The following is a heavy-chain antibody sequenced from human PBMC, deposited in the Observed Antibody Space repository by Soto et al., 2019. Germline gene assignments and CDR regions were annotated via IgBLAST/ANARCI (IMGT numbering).Heavy chain of an antibody. CDR3: ARPMLRGEIFDL. Sequence: EMQLVESGGGLVQPGGSLRLSCAASRFTFSAYWMSWVRQAPGKGLEWVANINQDGSEKKYVDSLKDRFTISRDNARNTVYLQMNSLRAEDTAVYFCARPMLRGEIFDLWGQGTPVTVSS. D-gene: IGHD3-10*01. J-gene: IGHJ4*02. V-gene: IGHV3-7*05. CDR2: INQDGSEK. CDR1: RFTFSAYW.